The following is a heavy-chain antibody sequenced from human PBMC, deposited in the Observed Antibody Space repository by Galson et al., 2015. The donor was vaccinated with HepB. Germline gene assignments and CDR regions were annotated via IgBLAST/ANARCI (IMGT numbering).Heavy chain of an antibody. V-gene: IGHV1-69*13. J-gene: IGHJ3*02. CDR1: GGTFSRYA. CDR2: IIPIFGTA. CDR3: ARARSIAALDAFDI. D-gene: IGHD6-6*01. Sequence: SVKVSCKASGGTFSRYAISWVRQAPGQGLESMGGIIPIFGTANYAQKFQGRVTITADESTSTAYMELSSLRSEDTAVYYCARARSIAALDAFDIWGQGTMVTVSS.